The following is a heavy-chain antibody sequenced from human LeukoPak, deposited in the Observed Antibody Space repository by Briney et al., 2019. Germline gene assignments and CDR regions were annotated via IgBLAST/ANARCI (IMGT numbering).Heavy chain of an antibody. CDR2: ISSSGGET. CDR1: GFTFSSKG. CDR3: AKIGVIGNWYFDI. D-gene: IGHD6-19*01. J-gene: IGHJ2*01. Sequence: PGGSLRLSCAASGFTFSSKGMSWVRQSPGTGLEWVSSISSSGGETYHADSVKGRFTVSRDNSKNTLYLQMNSLRTEDTAVYYCAKIGVIGNWYFDIWGRGTLVTVSS. V-gene: IGHV3-23*01.